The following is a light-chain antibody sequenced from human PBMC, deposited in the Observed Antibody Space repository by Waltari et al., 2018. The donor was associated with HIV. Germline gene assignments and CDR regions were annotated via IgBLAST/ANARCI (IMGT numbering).Light chain of an antibody. CDR2: GSS. J-gene: IGKJ1*01. CDR1: QSISGN. Sequence: DIVMTQSPATLSVSPGERVTLSCRASQSISGNLAWYQQRRGQAPRLLIYGSSTRASGISARFSGSGSGPEFSLTISSLQSEDFAIYYCQQYNSWPRTFGQGTKLEI. CDR3: QQYNSWPRT. V-gene: IGKV3-15*01.